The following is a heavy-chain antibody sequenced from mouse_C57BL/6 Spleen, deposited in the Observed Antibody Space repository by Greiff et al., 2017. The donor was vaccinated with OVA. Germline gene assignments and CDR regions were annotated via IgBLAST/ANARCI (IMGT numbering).Heavy chain of an antibody. CDR2: IDPPDSET. CDR3: ARYGYYYGTPYAMDY. CDR1: GYTFTSYW. V-gene: IGHV1-52*01. J-gene: IGHJ4*01. Sequence: VQLQQPGAELVRPGSSVKLSCKASGYTFTSYWMHWVKQRPIQGLEWIGNIDPPDSETHYNQKFKDKATLTVDKSSSTAYMQLSSLTSEDSAVYYCARYGYYYGTPYAMDYWGQGTSVTVSS. D-gene: IGHD1-1*01.